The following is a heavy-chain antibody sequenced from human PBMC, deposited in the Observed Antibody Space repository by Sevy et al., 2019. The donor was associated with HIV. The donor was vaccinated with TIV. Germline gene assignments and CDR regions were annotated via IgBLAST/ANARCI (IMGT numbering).Heavy chain of an antibody. J-gene: IGHJ6*02. D-gene: IGHD1-26*01. CDR2: ISRVGINE. V-gene: IGHV3-30*18. Sequence: GGSLRLSCIGSGFSFSYYGIHWVRQSPGKGLDWVALISRVGINEYYADSVKGRFTISRDNSKNTVYLEMNSLRNEDRAIYFCANAYCWSYPHSYLYALDVWGQGTTVTVSS. CDR3: ANAYCWSYPHSYLYALDV. CDR1: GFSFSYYG.